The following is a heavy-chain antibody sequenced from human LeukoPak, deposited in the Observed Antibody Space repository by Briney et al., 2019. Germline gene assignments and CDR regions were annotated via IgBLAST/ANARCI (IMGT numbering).Heavy chain of an antibody. CDR1: GGTFSSYA. CDR3: ARRIRFGELAWFDP. CDR2: IIPIFGTA. J-gene: IGHJ5*02. Sequence: ASVKVSCKASGGTFSSYATSWVRQAPGQGLEWMGGIIPIFGTANYAQKFQGRVTITADESTSTAYMELSSLRSEDTAVYYCARRIRFGELAWFDPWGQGTLVTVSS. V-gene: IGHV1-69*13. D-gene: IGHD3-10*01.